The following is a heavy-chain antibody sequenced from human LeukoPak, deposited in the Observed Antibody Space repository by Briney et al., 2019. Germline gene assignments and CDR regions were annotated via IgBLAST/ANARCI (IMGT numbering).Heavy chain of an antibody. D-gene: IGHD3-16*02. J-gene: IGHJ4*01. CDR2: IYYSGST. V-gene: IGHV4-31*03. Sequence: PSETLSLTCTVSGGSISSSTYYWSWIRQHPGKGLEWSGYIYYSGSTYYNPSLKSRVTISVDTSKTQFSLKLRSVPAADTAVSSCARGLAIRLGELSLYRAQEYYFDYWGQGTLVTVSS. CDR3: ARGLAIRLGELSLYRAQEYYFDY. CDR1: GGSISSSTYY.